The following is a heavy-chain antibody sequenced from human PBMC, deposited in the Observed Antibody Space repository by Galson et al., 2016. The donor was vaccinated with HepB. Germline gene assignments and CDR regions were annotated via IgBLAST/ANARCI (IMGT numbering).Heavy chain of an antibody. J-gene: IGHJ4*02. Sequence: FLRLSCAGAGFIFNSAWMSWVRQAPGKGPEWVARVRSQVDGGTIEYAAPVEGRFTMSRHDSARTTYLRMNGLKTEDTGVYFCVADVPEPLAQMDYWGQGVRVIVSS. CDR3: VADVPEPLAQMDY. V-gene: IGHV3-15*01. D-gene: IGHD1-14*01. CDR1: GFIFNSAW. CDR2: VRSQVDGGTI.